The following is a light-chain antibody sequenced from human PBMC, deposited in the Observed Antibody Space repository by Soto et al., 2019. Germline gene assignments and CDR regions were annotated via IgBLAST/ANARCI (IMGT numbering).Light chain of an antibody. Sequence: QSALTQPASVSGSPGQSITISCTGTSSDVGGYNYVSWYQQYPGKVPKLMIYDVSNRPSGVSIRFSGSKSGTTASLTISGLQAEDEADYYCSSSTSSNTIVFGGGTKLTVL. J-gene: IGLJ2*01. CDR2: DVS. CDR3: SSSTSSNTIV. CDR1: SSDVGGYNY. V-gene: IGLV2-14*03.